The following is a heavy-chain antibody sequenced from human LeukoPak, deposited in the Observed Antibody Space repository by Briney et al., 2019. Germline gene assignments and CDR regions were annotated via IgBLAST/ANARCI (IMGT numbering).Heavy chain of an antibody. Sequence: KPSETLSLTCAVSGYSISSGYYWGWIRQLPGKGLEWIGSIYHSGSTYYNPSLKSRVTISVDTSKNQFSLKLSSVTAADTAVYYCARLWIAARLLEFDYWGQGTLVTVSS. CDR1: GYSISSGYY. D-gene: IGHD6-6*01. V-gene: IGHV4-38-2*01. J-gene: IGHJ4*02. CDR3: ARLWIAARLLEFDY. CDR2: IYHSGST.